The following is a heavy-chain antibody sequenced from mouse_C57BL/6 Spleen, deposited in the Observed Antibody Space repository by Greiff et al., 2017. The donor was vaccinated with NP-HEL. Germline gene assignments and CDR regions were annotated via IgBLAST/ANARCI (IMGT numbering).Heavy chain of an antibody. CDR2: IDPETGGT. CDR3: TRWGRLGRFAY. Sequence: VQLQESGAELVRPGASVTLSCKASGYTFTDYEMHWVKQTPVHGLEWIGAIDPETGGTAYNQKFKGKAILTADKSSSTAYMELRSLTSEDSAVYYCTRWGRLGRFAYWGQGTLVTVSA. V-gene: IGHV1-15*01. D-gene: IGHD3-3*01. J-gene: IGHJ3*01. CDR1: GYTFTDYE.